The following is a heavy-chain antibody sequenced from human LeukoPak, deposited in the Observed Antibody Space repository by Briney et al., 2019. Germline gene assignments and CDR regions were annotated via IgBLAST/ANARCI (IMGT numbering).Heavy chain of an antibody. CDR2: ISDDGNNK. CDR3: ARELLHHHYFDY. CDR1: GFTFNRYS. Sequence: GGSLRLSCAASGFTFNRYSFHWVRQAPGKGLEWVAVISDDGNNKYYVDSVKGRFTISRDNSKNTLYLQMNSLRTEDTAMYYYARELLHHHYFDYWGQGTLVTVSS. V-gene: IGHV3-30-3*01. J-gene: IGHJ4*02. D-gene: IGHD3-3*01.